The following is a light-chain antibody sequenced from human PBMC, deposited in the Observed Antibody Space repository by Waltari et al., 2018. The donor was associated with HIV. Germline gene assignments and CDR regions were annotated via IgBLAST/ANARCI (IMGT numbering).Light chain of an antibody. J-gene: IGKJ2*01. CDR1: PIVSSN. V-gene: IGKV3-15*01. CDR2: SAS. CDR3: QQYNNWPYT. Sequence: DIVMTQSPATLSVSPGERATLSCRPSPIVSSNLAWYQQKPGQAPRLLIYSASTRATGIPARFSGSGSGTEFTLTISSLQSEDFAVYYCQQYNNWPYTFGQGTKLEIK.